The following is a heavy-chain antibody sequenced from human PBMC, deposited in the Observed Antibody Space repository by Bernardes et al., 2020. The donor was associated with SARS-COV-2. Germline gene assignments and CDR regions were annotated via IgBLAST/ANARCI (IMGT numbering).Heavy chain of an antibody. CDR3: ARGGGSAPSGY. D-gene: IGHD2-15*01. J-gene: IGHJ4*02. CDR2: ISSSSSTI. CDR1: GFTFSSYS. Sequence: GGSLRLSCAASGFTFSSYSMNWVRQAPGKGLEWVSYISSSSSTIYYADSVKGRFTISRDNANNSLYLQMNSLRAEDTAVYNCARGGGSAPSGYWGQGTLVTVS. V-gene: IGHV3-48*04.